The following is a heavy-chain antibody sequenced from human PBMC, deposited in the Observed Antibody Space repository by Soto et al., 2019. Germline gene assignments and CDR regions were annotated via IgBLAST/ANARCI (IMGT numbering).Heavy chain of an antibody. CDR2: IPQDGVDG. CDR1: GFTFSMYS. Sequence: AGSLRLSCEVSGFTFSMYSMSWVRQSPGKGLEWVAKIPQDGVDGHYADSVKGRFIISRDNDKNSLHLQLNNLRAEDTAVYYCARDHLILPAHDFFYGSDVWGRGATVTVSS. V-gene: IGHV3-7*03. CDR3: ARDHLILPAHDFFYGSDV. J-gene: IGHJ6*02. D-gene: IGHD2-21*02.